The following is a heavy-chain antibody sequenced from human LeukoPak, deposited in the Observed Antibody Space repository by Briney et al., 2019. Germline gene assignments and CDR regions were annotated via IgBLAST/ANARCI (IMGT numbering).Heavy chain of an antibody. V-gene: IGHV3-33*01. CDR2: IWDNGSNE. Sequence: GRSLRLACVASGFTFSDYGMHWVRQAPGKGLEWVAIIWDNGSNEDYVDSVKGRFTISRDNSQNMLYLQMNSLRAEDTAVYYCARIKRDAYKRNSVHYHYYGMDVWGQGTTVTVSS. CDR1: GFTFSDYG. J-gene: IGHJ6*02. D-gene: IGHD2/OR15-2a*01. CDR3: ARIKRDAYKRNSVHYHYYGMDV.